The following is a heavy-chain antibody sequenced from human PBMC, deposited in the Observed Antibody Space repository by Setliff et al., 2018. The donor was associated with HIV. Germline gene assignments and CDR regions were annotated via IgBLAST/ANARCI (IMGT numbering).Heavy chain of an antibody. Sequence: LRLSCVASGFTFSTYSMNWVRQAPGKGLEWVSSISRSSTYIYYADSVKGRFAISRDNAKNSLYLQMNSLRAEDTAVYYCARGWSGAFDIWGQGTMVTVSS. CDR2: ISRSSTYI. V-gene: IGHV3-21*06. CDR3: ARGWSGAFDI. J-gene: IGHJ3*02. D-gene: IGHD2-8*01. CDR1: GFTFSTYS.